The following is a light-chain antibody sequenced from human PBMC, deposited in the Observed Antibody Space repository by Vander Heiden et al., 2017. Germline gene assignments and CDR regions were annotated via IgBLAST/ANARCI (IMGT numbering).Light chain of an antibody. CDR3: EHEKT. CDR2: GAS. J-gene: IGKJ1*01. Sequence: EIVMTQSPATLSVSPGERATLSCRASQSVSSNLAGDQLKPGQAPRLRIYGASNRATGIKDRFSGSGSGTEFTLTSSSMQTDDCAGDYGEHEKTFGQGTKVXIK. CDR1: QSVSSN. V-gene: IGKV3-15*01.